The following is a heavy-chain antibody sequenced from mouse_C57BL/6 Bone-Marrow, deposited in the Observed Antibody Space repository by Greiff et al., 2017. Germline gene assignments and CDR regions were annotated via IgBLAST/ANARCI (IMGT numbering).Heavy chain of an antibody. V-gene: IGHV14-4*01. CDR2: IDPENGDT. Sequence: EVQRVESGAELVRPGASVKLSCTASGFNIKDDYMHWVKQRPEQGLEWIGWIDPENGDTEYASKFQGKATITADTSSNTAYLQLSSLTSEDTAVYYCTTDYYGSSSYYFDYWGQGTTLTVSS. CDR3: TTDYYGSSSYYFDY. CDR1: GFNIKDDY. D-gene: IGHD1-1*01. J-gene: IGHJ2*01.